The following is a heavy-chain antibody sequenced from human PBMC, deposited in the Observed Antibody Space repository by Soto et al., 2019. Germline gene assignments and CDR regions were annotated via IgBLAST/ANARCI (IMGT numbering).Heavy chain of an antibody. CDR3: ARDPPTGNYYYYYMDV. V-gene: IGHV1-18*01. CDR1: GFTFSSSS. Sequence: ASVKVSCKASGFTFSSSSIQWVRQTPGQGLEWMGWIGADNGNTNYAQKLQGRVTMTTDTSTSTAYMELRSLRSDDTAVYYCARDPPTGNYYYYYMDVWGKGTTVTVSS. J-gene: IGHJ6*03. CDR2: IGADNGNT. D-gene: IGHD4-4*01.